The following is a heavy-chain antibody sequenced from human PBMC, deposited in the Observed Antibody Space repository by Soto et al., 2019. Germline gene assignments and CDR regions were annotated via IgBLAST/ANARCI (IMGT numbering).Heavy chain of an antibody. J-gene: IGHJ4*02. CDR1: GDSSSSDY. D-gene: IGHD6-19*01. CDR2: IYYSGGT. Sequence: SETLSLTCSVSGDSSSSDYWSWIRQPPGKGLEWIGYIYYSGGTYYNPSLKSRVTISMDRSKRQVSLKLTSVSAADTALYYCARRYGWLYFDYWGQGSLVTVSS. V-gene: IGHV4-59*08. CDR3: ARRYGWLYFDY.